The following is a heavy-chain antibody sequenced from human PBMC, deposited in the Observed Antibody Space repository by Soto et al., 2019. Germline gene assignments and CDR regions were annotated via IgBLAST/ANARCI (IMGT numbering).Heavy chain of an antibody. V-gene: IGHV5-51*01. CDR1: GYSFTSYW. J-gene: IGHJ4*02. Sequence: PVESLKISCKGSGYSFTSYWIGWVRQMPGKGLEWMGIIYPGDSDTRYSPSFQGQVTISADKSISTAYLQWSSLKASDTAMYYCARHYCSSTSCSIFDYWGQGTLVTVSS. D-gene: IGHD2-2*01. CDR2: IYPGDSDT. CDR3: ARHYCSSTSCSIFDY.